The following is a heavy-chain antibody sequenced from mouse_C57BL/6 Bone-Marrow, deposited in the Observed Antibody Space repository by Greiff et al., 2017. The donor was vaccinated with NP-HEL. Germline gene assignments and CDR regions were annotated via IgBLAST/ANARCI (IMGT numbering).Heavy chain of an antibody. D-gene: IGHD1-1*01. V-gene: IGHV1-72*01. Sequence: QVQLQQPGAELVKPGASVKLSCKASGYTFTSYWMHWVKQRPGRGLEWIGRIDPNSGGTKYNEKFKSKATLTVDKHSRTAYLQLSSLTSEDSAVYYCARSITTVVATDCAMDYWGQKTSVTVS. CDR3: ARSITTVVATDCAMDY. J-gene: IGHJ4*01. CDR2: IDPNSGGT. CDR1: GYTFTSYW.